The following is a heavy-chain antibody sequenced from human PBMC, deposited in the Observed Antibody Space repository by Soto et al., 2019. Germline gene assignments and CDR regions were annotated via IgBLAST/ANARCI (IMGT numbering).Heavy chain of an antibody. J-gene: IGHJ5*02. V-gene: IGHV4-59*08. CDR1: GGSISSYY. Sequence: PSETLSLTCTVSGGSISSYYGSWIRQPPGKGLEWIGYIYYSGSTNYNPSLKSRVTISVDTSKNQFSLKLSSVTAADTAVYYCARQYYDFWSGLPNWFDPWGQGTLVTVSS. D-gene: IGHD3-3*01. CDR3: ARQYYDFWSGLPNWFDP. CDR2: IYYSGST.